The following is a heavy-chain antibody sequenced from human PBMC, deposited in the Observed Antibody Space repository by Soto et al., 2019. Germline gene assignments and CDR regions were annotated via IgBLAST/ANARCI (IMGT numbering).Heavy chain of an antibody. J-gene: IGHJ4*02. CDR2: INAGNGNT. CDR3: ARDLGFGLSDY. Sequence: QVPLVQSGAEVKKPGASVKVSFKASGYTFTSYAMYWVRQAPGQRLEWMGWINAGNGNTKYSQKFQGRVTITRDTSASTAYMELSSLRSEVTAVYYCARDLGFGLSDYWGQGTLVTVSS. D-gene: IGHD3-10*01. CDR1: GYTFTSYA. V-gene: IGHV1-3*01.